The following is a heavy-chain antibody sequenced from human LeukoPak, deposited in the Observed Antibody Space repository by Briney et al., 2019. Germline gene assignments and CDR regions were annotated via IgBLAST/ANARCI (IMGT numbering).Heavy chain of an antibody. D-gene: IGHD2-15*01. CDR2: IYYSGST. Sequence: SETLSLTCTVSGGSISSYYWSWIRQPPGKGLEWIGYIYYSGSTNYNPSLESRVTISVDTSKNQFSLKLSSVTAADTAVYYCARARVGAAEYWGQGTLVTVSS. V-gene: IGHV4-59*01. CDR1: GGSISSYY. J-gene: IGHJ4*02. CDR3: ARARVGAAEY.